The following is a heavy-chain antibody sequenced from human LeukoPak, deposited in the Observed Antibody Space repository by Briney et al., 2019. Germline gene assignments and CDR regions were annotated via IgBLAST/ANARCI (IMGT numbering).Heavy chain of an antibody. J-gene: IGHJ4*02. CDR1: GFTFSSYA. D-gene: IGHD2-2*01. Sequence: GGSLRLSCAASGFTFSSYAMSWVRQAPGKGLVWVSRINSDGSSTSYADSVKGRFTISRDNAKNTLYLQMNSLRAEDTAVYYCAKLDDIVVVPAASFDYWGQGTLVTVSS. V-gene: IGHV3-74*01. CDR3: AKLDDIVVVPAASFDY. CDR2: INSDGSST.